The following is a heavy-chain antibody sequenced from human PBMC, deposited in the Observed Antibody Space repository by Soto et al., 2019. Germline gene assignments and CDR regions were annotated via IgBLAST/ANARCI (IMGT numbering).Heavy chain of an antibody. CDR2: VNPNSGGT. V-gene: IGHV1-2*04. CDR3: VTSRVSIAVAGETEYYFDY. CDR1: GYTFTGYY. J-gene: IGHJ4*02. D-gene: IGHD6-19*01. Sequence: ASVKVSCKASGYTFTGYYIHWVRQAPGQGLEWMGWVNPNSGGTNYAQKFQGWVTMTRDTSISTAYMELSRLRSDDTAVYYCVTSRVSIAVAGETEYYFDYWGQGPLVTASS.